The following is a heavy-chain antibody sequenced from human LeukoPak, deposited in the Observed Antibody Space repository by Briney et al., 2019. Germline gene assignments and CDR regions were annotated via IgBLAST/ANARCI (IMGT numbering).Heavy chain of an antibody. CDR3: ARSPLTSGYFDY. CDR1: GFTFSSYD. J-gene: IGHJ4*02. D-gene: IGHD2-8*02. CDR2: IGTAGDT. Sequence: GGSLRLSCAASGFTFSSYDMHWVRQATGKGLEWVSAIGTAGDTYYPGSVKGRFTISRENAKNSLYLQMNSLRAGDTAVYYCARSPLTSGYFDYWGQGTLVPVSS. V-gene: IGHV3-13*01.